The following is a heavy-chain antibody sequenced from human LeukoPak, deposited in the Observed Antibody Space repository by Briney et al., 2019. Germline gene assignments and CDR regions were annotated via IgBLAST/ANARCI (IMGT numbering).Heavy chain of an antibody. CDR3: VKDGSNWNFDY. J-gene: IGHJ4*02. CDR2: IRHDDDQK. D-gene: IGHD1-20*01. CDR1: GFHFFSYV. V-gene: IGHV3-30*02. Sequence: GGSLRLSCAASGFHFFSYVMHWVRQTPGKGLEWVASIRHDDDQKYYAGSVKGRFTISRDNSKNTVDVQMNSLRVEDTAVYYCVKDGSNWNFDYWGQGTLVTVSS.